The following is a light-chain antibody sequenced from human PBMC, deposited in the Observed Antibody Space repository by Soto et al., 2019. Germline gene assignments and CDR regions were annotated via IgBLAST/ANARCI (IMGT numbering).Light chain of an antibody. CDR3: QSYDNSLRGWV. Sequence: VLTQPPSVSGAPGQRVTISCTGSTSNIGAGYDVHWYQQLPGTAPKLLIYANTNRPSGVPDRFSGSKSGSSASLAITGLQAEDEADYYCQSYDNSLRGWVFGGGTKLTVL. CDR2: ANT. V-gene: IGLV1-40*01. CDR1: TSNIGAGYD. J-gene: IGLJ3*02.